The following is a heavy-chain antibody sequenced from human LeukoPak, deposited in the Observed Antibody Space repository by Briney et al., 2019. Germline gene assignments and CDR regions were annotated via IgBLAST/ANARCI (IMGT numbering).Heavy chain of an antibody. CDR2: ISGSGGST. CDR1: GFPFSRYA. D-gene: IGHD3-10*01. Sequence: GSLKTPCSAPGFPFSRYAKSLVRPAPGKGLEVVSAISGSGGSTYYADSVKGRFTISRDNSKNTLYLQMNSLRTEDTAVYYCANYYGSGSYYHFDYWGQGTLVTVSS. CDR3: ANYYGSGSYYHFDY. V-gene: IGHV3-23*01. J-gene: IGHJ4*02.